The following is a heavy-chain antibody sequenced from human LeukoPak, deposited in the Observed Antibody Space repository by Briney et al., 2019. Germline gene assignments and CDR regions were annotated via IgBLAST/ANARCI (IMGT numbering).Heavy chain of an antibody. CDR2: ISSSGSTI. CDR1: GFTFSSYE. CDR3: ARGEPYDYVWGSSNIGLYYFDY. D-gene: IGHD3-16*01. Sequence: GGSLRLSCAASGFTFSSYEMNWVRQAPGKGLEWVSYISSSGSTIYYADSVKGRFTISRDNAKNSLYPQMHSLRAEDTAVYYCARGEPYDYVWGSSNIGLYYFDYWGQGTLVTVSS. V-gene: IGHV3-48*03. J-gene: IGHJ4*02.